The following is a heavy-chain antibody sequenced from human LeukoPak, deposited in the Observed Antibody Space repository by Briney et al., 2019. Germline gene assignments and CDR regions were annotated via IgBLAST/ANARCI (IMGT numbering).Heavy chain of an antibody. J-gene: IGHJ2*01. V-gene: IGHV4-59*01. CDR3: ARKGSSSWSDWYFDL. CDR1: GGSISPYY. CDR2: VYYSGST. D-gene: IGHD6-13*01. Sequence: SETLSLTCTVSGGSISPYYWSWIRQPPGKGLEFIGYVYYSGSTNYNPSLKSRVTMSVDTSKNQFSLKLSSVTAADTAVYYCARKGSSSWSDWYFDLWGRGTLVTVSS.